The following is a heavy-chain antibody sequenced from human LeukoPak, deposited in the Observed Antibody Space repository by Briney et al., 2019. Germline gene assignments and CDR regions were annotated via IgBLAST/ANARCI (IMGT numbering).Heavy chain of an antibody. V-gene: IGHV3-11*04. CDR2: ISSSGSSI. Sequence: GGSLSLSCAASGFTFSDYYMSWIRQAPGKGLEWVSYISSSGSSIYSADSVKGRFTISRDNAKNSLYLQMNSLRAEDTAVYYCARVGRYSSSSGDYWGQGTLVTVSS. CDR1: GFTFSDYY. J-gene: IGHJ4*02. D-gene: IGHD6-6*01. CDR3: ARVGRYSSSSGDY.